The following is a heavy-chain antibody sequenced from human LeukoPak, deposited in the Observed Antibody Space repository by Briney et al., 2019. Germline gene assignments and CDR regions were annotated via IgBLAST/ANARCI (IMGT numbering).Heavy chain of an antibody. CDR3: ARNYYDSSGYYYESGDY. D-gene: IGHD3-22*01. J-gene: IGHJ4*02. Sequence: KTGGSLRLSCAASGLNFNDNDMDWVRQAPGKGLEWVSSISSSSSYIYYADSVKGRFTISRDNAKNSLYLQMNSLRAEDTAVYYCARNYYDSSGYYYESGDYWGQGTLVTVSS. CDR2: ISSSSSYI. CDR1: GLNFNDND. V-gene: IGHV3-21*01.